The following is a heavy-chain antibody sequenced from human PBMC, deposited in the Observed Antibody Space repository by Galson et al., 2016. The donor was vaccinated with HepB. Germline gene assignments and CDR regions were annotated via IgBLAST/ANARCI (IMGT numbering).Heavy chain of an antibody. D-gene: IGHD1-1*01. CDR1: GLSFSSYI. CDR2: ITGSGGAT. Sequence: SLRLSCAASGLSFSSYIMNWVRQAPGKGLEWVASITGSGGATSYADAVKGRFTISRDNSKKTVILQMGSMRAEDTAVYYCTRTMMTGSMRWLDYWGQGTLATVSS. V-gene: IGHV3-23*01. J-gene: IGHJ4*02. CDR3: TRTMMTGSMRWLDY.